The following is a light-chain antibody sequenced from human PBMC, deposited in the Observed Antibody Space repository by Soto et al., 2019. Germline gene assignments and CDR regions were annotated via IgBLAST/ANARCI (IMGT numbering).Light chain of an antibody. CDR1: ISDVGGYNY. J-gene: IGLJ1*01. Sequence: QSALTQPASVSGSPGQSITISCTGTISDVGGYNYVSWYQQHPGKAPKLMIFEVSNRPSGISIRFSGSKSGNTASLTISGLQTEDEADYYCSSYTNNRTYVFRTGTKVTVL. CDR2: EVS. V-gene: IGLV2-14*01. CDR3: SSYTNNRTYV.